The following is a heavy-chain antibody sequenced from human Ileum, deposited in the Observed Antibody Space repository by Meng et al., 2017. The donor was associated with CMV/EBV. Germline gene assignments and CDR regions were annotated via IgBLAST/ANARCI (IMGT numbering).Heavy chain of an antibody. J-gene: IGHJ4*02. CDR3: ATNSEDY. D-gene: IGHD4-23*01. CDR2: VHHSGIT. Sequence: QEQLQQWGAGLLKPSETLSLTCAVYGGSFSDYYWIWIRQSPGKGLEWIGEVHHSGITNYNPSLKSRVTISVDTSKNQFFLKLTSVTAADTGLYYCATNSEDYWGQGTLVTVSS. V-gene: IGHV4-34*01. CDR1: GGSFSDYY.